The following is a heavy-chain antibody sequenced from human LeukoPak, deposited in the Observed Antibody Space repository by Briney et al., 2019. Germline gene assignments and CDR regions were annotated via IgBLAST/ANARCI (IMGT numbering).Heavy chain of an antibody. CDR1: EFIFSTYS. CDR2: ISSSSSTI. V-gene: IGHV3-48*01. Sequence: GGSLRRSCAASEFIFSTYSMNWVRQAPGKGLEWVSYISSSSSTIYYADSVKGRFTISRDNAENSLYLQMNSLRAEDTAVYYCAKDPCSSTSCYPYNWFDPWGQGTLVTVSS. J-gene: IGHJ5*02. CDR3: AKDPCSSTSCYPYNWFDP. D-gene: IGHD2-2*01.